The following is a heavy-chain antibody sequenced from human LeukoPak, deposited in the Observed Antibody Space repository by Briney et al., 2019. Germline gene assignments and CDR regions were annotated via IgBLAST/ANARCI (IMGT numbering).Heavy chain of an antibody. V-gene: IGHV3-15*01. CDR2: IKSKTDGGTT. D-gene: IGHD3-16*01. J-gene: IGHJ3*02. CDR1: GFTFSNAW. Sequence: GGSLRLSCAASGFTFSNAWMSWVRQAPGMGLEWVGRIKSKTDGGTTDYAAPVKGRFTISRDDSKNTLYLQMNSLKTEDTAVYYCTTGTHYDYVWGSRRAAFDIWGQGTMVTVSS. CDR3: TTGTHYDYVWGSRRAAFDI.